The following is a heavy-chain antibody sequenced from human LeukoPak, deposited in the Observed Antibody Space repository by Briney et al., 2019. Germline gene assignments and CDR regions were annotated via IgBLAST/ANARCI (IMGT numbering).Heavy chain of an antibody. CDR2: IIPILGIA. Sequence: GASVKVSCKASGGTFSSYAISWVRQAPGQGLEWMGRIIPILGIANYAQKFQGRVTITADKSTSTAYMELSSLRSEDTAVYYCARVTCGGDCYPYDAFDIWGQGTMVTVSS. CDR1: GGTFSSYA. V-gene: IGHV1-69*04. D-gene: IGHD2-21*02. J-gene: IGHJ3*02. CDR3: ARVTCGGDCYPYDAFDI.